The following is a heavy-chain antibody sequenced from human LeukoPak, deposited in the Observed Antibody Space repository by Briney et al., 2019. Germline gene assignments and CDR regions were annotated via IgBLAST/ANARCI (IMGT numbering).Heavy chain of an antibody. V-gene: IGHV4-59*01. Sequence: SETLSLTCTVSGGSISSYYWSWIRQPPGKGLEWTGYIYYSGSTNYNPSLKSRVTISSDTSKNQFSLKLSSVTAADTAVYYCARDSRYGDYNWFDPWGQGTLVTVSS. CDR3: ARDSRYGDYNWFDP. CDR2: IYYSGST. D-gene: IGHD4-17*01. J-gene: IGHJ5*02. CDR1: GGSISSYY.